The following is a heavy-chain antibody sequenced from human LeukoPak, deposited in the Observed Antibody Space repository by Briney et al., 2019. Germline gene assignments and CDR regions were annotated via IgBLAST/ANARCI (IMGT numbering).Heavy chain of an antibody. CDR1: GYSISSGYY. CDR2: IYNSGST. D-gene: IGHD3-22*01. J-gene: IGHJ4*02. V-gene: IGHV4-38-2*02. Sequence: PSETLSLTCTVSGYSISSGYYWGWIRQSPGKGLEWIGSIYNSGSTYYNPSLKSRVTISVDTSKNQFSLKLSSVTAADTAVYYCARRDPLRRRATPLYYYDSSGYYFLWGQGTLVTVSS. CDR3: ARRDPLRRRATPLYYYDSSGYYFL.